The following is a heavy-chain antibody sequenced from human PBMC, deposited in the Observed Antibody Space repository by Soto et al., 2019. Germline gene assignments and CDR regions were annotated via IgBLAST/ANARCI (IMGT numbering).Heavy chain of an antibody. J-gene: IGHJ6*02. CDR3: ARDESPTHYYYGMDV. D-gene: IGHD1-1*01. CDR2: IWYDGSNK. V-gene: IGHV3-33*01. Sequence: QVQLVESGGGVVQPGRSLRLSCAASGFTFSSYGMHWVRQAPGKGLEWVAVIWYDGSNKYYADSVKGRFTISRDNSKNTLYLQMNSLGAEDTAVYYCARDESPTHYYYGMDVWGQGTTVTVSS. CDR1: GFTFSSYG.